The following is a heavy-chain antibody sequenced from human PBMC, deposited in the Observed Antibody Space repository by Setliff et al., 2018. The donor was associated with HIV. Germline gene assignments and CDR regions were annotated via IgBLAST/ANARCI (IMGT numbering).Heavy chain of an antibody. Sequence: SLRLSCAASRFTFDDYAMHWVRQAPGKGLEWVSGISWISGGILYADSVKGRFTISRDNAKNSLYLQINRLRVEDTALYYCAKDTLPASARGTSMNVWGKGTTVTVSS. V-gene: IGHV3-9*01. J-gene: IGHJ6*03. CDR2: ISWISGGI. CDR3: AKDTLPASARGTSMNV. CDR1: RFTFDDYA.